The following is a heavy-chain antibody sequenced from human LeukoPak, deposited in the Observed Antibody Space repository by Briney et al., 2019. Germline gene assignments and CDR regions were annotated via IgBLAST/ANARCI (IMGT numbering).Heavy chain of an antibody. Sequence: SVKVSCKASGYTFTGYYMHWVRQAPGQGLEWMGGIIPIFGTANYAQKFQGRVTITADESTSTAYMELSSLRSEDTAVYYCARVLIHHVHDYYYYYMDVWGKGTTVTISS. D-gene: IGHD1-1*01. J-gene: IGHJ6*03. CDR3: ARVLIHHVHDYYYYYMDV. CDR2: IIPIFGTA. CDR1: GYTFTGYY. V-gene: IGHV1-69*13.